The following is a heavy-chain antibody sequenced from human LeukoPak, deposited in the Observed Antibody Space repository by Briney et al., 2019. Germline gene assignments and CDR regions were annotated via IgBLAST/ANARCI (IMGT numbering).Heavy chain of an antibody. V-gene: IGHV3-74*01. CDR1: GFTFSSYW. D-gene: IGHD2-2*01. CDR3: ARDDCSSTSCTGWYYSDY. J-gene: IGHJ4*02. Sequence: GGSLRLSCAASGFTFSSYWMHWVRQAPGKGLVWVSRINSDGSSTSYADSVKGRFTISRDNAKNTLYLQMNSLRAEDTAVYYCARDDCSSTSCTGWYYSDYWGQGTLVTVSS. CDR2: INSDGSST.